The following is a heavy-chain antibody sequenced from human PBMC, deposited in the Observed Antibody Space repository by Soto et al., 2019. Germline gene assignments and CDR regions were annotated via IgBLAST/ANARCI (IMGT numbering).Heavy chain of an antibody. J-gene: IGHJ6*02. CDR3: TKQKGDSRTYNGMDV. CDR1: GDSVSSNSAA. D-gene: IGHD2-21*02. CDR2: AYYRSQWHY. V-gene: IGHV6-1*01. Sequence: QVQLQQSGPGLVKPSQTLSLTCAISGDSVSSNSAAWNWIRQSPSRGLDWLGRAYYRSQWHYDSAVSVRSRITVIPDTSKNQFSLQLSALTPEDTAVYFCTKQKGDSRTYNGMDVWGQGTTVIVSS.